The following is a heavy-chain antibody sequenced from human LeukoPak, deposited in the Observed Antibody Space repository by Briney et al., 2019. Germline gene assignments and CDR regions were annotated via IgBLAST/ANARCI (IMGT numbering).Heavy chain of an antibody. CDR3: ARDSGYGFEYYFDY. D-gene: IGHD5-12*01. V-gene: IGHV3-48*03. Sequence: GGSLRLSCAASGFTLSSYEMNWVRQAPGKGLEWVPYISSSGSTIYYADSVKGRFTISRDNAKNSLYLQMNSLRAEDTAVYYCARDSGYGFEYYFDYWGQGTLVTVSS. CDR1: GFTLSSYE. J-gene: IGHJ4*02. CDR2: ISSSGSTI.